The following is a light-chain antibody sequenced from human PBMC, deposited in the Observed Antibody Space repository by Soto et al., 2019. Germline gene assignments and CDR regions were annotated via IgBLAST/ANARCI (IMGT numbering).Light chain of an antibody. CDR2: GAY. J-gene: IGKJ1*01. CDR1: QSVSSSY. CDR3: KQYDSWPGT. V-gene: IGKV3-20*01. Sequence: SVLTYFSGSMSLSLGEGATLCCRDSQSVSSSYLAWYQQKPGQAHRLLIYGAYTRATGIQDRFSGSGSGTELTLTIRSLQSEDFAVYYCKQYDSWPGTFGQGTKV.